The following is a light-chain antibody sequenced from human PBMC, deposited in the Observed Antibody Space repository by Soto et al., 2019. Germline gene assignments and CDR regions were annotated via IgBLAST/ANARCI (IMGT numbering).Light chain of an antibody. V-gene: IGLV2-8*01. CDR3: SSYAGSNNHVV. CDR2: EVS. Sequence: QSALTQPPSASGSPGQSVTISCTGTSSDVGGYNYVSWYQQHPGKAPKLMIYEVSKRPSGVPDRFSGSKSGNTDSLTVSGLQAEEEADYYCSSYAGSNNHVVFGGGTKLTVL. CDR1: SSDVGGYNY. J-gene: IGLJ2*01.